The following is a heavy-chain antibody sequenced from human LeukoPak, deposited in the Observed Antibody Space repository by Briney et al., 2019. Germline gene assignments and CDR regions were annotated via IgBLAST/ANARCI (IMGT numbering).Heavy chain of an antibody. J-gene: IGHJ5*02. D-gene: IGHD6-19*01. V-gene: IGHV3-21*01. CDR2: ISSSSSYI. Sequence: GGSLRLSCAASEFSVGSNYMTWVRQAPGKGLEWVSSISSSSSYIYYADSVKGRFTISRDNAKNSLYLQMNSLRAEDTAVYYCAREGRKWLVDWFDPWGQGTLVTVSS. CDR1: EFSVGSNY. CDR3: AREGRKWLVDWFDP.